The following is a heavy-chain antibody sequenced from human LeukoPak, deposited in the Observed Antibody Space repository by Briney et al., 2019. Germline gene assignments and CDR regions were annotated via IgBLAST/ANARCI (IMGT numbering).Heavy chain of an antibody. CDR3: GAGNSGSGSPYYYYGMDV. D-gene: IGHD6-19*01. CDR1: GDSVRTNNYY. CDR2: IHYSGNT. Sequence: SETLCLTCTVSGDSVRTNNYYWSWIRQPPGEGLEWIGYIHYSGNTNYNTSLKSRVTISVDTSKSQFSLKLSSVTAADTAVYYCGAGNSGSGSPYYYYGMDVWGQGTTVTVSS. J-gene: IGHJ6*02. V-gene: IGHV4-61*01.